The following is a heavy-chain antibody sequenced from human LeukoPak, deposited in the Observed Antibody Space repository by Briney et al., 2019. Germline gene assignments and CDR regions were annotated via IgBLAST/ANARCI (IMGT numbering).Heavy chain of an antibody. D-gene: IGHD1-26*01. V-gene: IGHV3-23*01. CDR3: AKRREGAFDY. Sequence: QPGGSLRLSCAASGFTFSSYSMNWVRQAPGKGLDWVSAISGSDSNTYYADSVKGRFTISRDNSKNTLYLQMNSLRAEDTAKYYCAKRREGAFDYWGQGILVTVSS. J-gene: IGHJ4*02. CDR2: ISGSDSNT. CDR1: GFTFSSYS.